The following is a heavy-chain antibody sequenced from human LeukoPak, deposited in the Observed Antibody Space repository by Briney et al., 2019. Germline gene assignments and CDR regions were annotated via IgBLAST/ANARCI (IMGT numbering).Heavy chain of an antibody. V-gene: IGHV1-8*01. CDR2: MNPNSGNT. Sequence: GASVKVSCKASGYTFTSYDINWVRQATGQGLEWMGWMNPNSGNTGYAQKFQGRVTMTRNTSISTAYMELSSLRSEDTAVYYCARGVGITMVRGVIIWSKDEWRKTNWFDPWGQGTLVTVSS. J-gene: IGHJ5*02. CDR3: ARGVGITMVRGVIIWSKDEWRKTNWFDP. CDR1: GYTFTSYD. D-gene: IGHD3-10*01.